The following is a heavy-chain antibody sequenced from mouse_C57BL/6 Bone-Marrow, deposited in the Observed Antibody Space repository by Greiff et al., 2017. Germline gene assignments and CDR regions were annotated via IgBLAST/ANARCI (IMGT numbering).Heavy chain of an antibody. D-gene: IGHD1-1*01. CDR2: IFPGSGST. Sequence: QVQLQQSGAELMKPGASVKLSCKATGYTFTGYWIEWVKQRPGHGLEWIGEIFPGSGSTNYNEKFKGKATLTADTSSNTAYMQRSSLTTEDSAIYYCARGNYCDGYAMDYWGQGTSVTVSS. J-gene: IGHJ4*01. CDR3: ARGNYCDGYAMDY. CDR1: GYTFTGYW. V-gene: IGHV1-9*01.